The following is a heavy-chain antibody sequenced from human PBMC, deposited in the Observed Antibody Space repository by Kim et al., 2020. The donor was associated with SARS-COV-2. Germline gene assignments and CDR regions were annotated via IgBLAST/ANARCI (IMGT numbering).Heavy chain of an antibody. Sequence: GGSLRLSCAASGFTFSNAWMSWVRQAPGKGLEWVGRIKSKTDGGTTDYAAPVKGRFTISRDDSKNTLYLQMNSLKTEDTAVYYCTSYHYLTVVTPGDFDYWGQGTLVTVSS. CDR3: TSYHYLTVVTPGDFDY. J-gene: IGHJ4*02. V-gene: IGHV3-15*01. CDR1: GFTFSNAW. D-gene: IGHD2-21*02. CDR2: IKSKTDGGTT.